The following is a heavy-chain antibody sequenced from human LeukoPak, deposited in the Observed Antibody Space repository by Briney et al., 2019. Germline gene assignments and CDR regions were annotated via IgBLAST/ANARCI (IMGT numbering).Heavy chain of an antibody. D-gene: IGHD2-2*01. CDR3: AEQYCSSTKCYYFDY. CDR2: ISGGGDAT. CDR1: GFTFSSYA. Sequence: GGSLRLSCAASGFTFSSYAMGWVRQAPGKGLGWVSLISGGGDATYYGDSVKGRFTISRDNSKNTLYLQRKSLRAEDSAVYYCAEQYCSSTKCYYFDYWGQGTLVTVSS. V-gene: IGHV3-23*01. J-gene: IGHJ4*02.